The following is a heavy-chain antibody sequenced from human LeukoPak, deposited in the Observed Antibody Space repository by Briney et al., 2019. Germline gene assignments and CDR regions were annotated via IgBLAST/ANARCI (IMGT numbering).Heavy chain of an antibody. CDR2: ISYDGSNK. CDR1: GFTFSSYG. J-gene: IGHJ3*02. Sequence: PGGSLRLSCAASGFTFSSYGMHWVRQAPGKGLEWVAVISYDGSNKYYADSVKGRFTISRDNSKNTLYLQMNSLRAEDTAVYYCAKDFGGRGDYYAFDIWGQGTMVTVSS. V-gene: IGHV3-30*18. D-gene: IGHD4-17*01. CDR3: AKDFGGRGDYYAFDI.